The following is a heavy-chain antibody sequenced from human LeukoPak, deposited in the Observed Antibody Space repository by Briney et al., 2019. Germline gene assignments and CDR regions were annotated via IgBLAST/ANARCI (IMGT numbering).Heavy chain of an antibody. CDR2: INPNSGDT. CDR3: ARSAVYGGNSDIDY. CDR1: GYSFTGYY. Sequence: ASMKVSCKASGYSFTGYYMHWVRQAPGQGLEWMGWINPNSGDTNYAQKLQGRVTMTTDTSTSTAYMELRSLRSDDTAVYYCARSAVYGGNSDIDYWGQETLVTVSS. V-gene: IGHV1-2*02. D-gene: IGHD4-23*01. J-gene: IGHJ4*02.